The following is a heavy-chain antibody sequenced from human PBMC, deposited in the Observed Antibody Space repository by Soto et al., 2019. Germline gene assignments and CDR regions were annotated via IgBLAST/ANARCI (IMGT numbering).Heavy chain of an antibody. CDR1: GDSVTSVSDY. D-gene: IGHD3-10*01. Sequence: SETLSLTCTVSGDSVTSVSDYWSWIRQHPGKGLEWIGYIYYSGSADYNPSLGSRVTISIDTSKNQFSLTLTSVTAADTAVYYCARGVGFGYYYYHMDLWGQGTTVT. CDR3: ARGVGFGYYYYHMDL. V-gene: IGHV4-61*01. CDR2: IYYSGSA. J-gene: IGHJ6*02.